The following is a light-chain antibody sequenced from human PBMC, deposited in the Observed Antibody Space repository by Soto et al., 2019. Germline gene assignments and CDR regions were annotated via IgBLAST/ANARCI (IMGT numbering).Light chain of an antibody. V-gene: IGKV3-11*01. CDR3: HQRNT. J-gene: IGKJ5*01. Sequence: EIVLTQSPATLSVSPGERATLSCRASLNVNSDLAWYQKKPGQAPRLLIYDASNRAAGIPARFSGSGSGTDFTLTISSVEPEDFAVFYCHQRNTFGQGTRLEIK. CDR1: LNVNSD. CDR2: DAS.